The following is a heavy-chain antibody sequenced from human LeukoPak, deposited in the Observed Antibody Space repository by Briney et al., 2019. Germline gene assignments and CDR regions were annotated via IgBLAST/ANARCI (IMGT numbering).Heavy chain of an antibody. V-gene: IGHV3-30*18. J-gene: IGHJ4*02. CDR2: ISDDGRRK. Sequence: GGSLRLSCAASGFSFISYCMHWVRQAPGKGLEWVGVISDDGRRKDYADSGKGRFTIARDNSKDTLYLQMNSLRAEDTAVYYCAKRPSDYGDYVSYFDYWGQGTLVTVSS. D-gene: IGHD4-17*01. CDR3: AKRPSDYGDYVSYFDY. CDR1: GFSFISYC.